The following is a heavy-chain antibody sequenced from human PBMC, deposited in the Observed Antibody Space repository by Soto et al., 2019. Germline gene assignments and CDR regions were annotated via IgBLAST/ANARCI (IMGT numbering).Heavy chain of an antibody. D-gene: IGHD6-19*01. V-gene: IGHV1-69*13. CDR2: IIPIFGTA. Sequence: SVKVSCKASGGTFSSYAISWVRQAPGQGLEWMGGIIPIFGTANYAQKFQGRVTITADESTSTAYMELSSLRSEDTAVYYCASRGVAVAGLYYYYGMDVWGQGTTVTASS. J-gene: IGHJ6*02. CDR3: ASRGVAVAGLYYYYGMDV. CDR1: GGTFSSYA.